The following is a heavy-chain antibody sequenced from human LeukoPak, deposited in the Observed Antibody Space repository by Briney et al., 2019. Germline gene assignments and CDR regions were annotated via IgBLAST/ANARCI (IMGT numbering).Heavy chain of an antibody. CDR1: GFTFSSYW. CDR2: IKQDGSGK. V-gene: IGHV3-7*01. J-gene: IGHJ3*02. Sequence: GGSLRLSCAASGFTFSSYWMSWVRQAPGKGLEWVANIKQDGSGKYYVDSVKGRFTISRDNDNAKDSLYLQMNSLRAEDTAVYYCARARSIRVFDIWGQGTMVTVSS. D-gene: IGHD5-12*01. CDR3: ARARSIRVFDI.